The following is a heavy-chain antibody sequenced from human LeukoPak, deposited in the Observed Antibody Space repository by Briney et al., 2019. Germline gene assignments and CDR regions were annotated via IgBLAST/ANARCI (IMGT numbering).Heavy chain of an antibody. D-gene: IGHD4-11*01. J-gene: IGHJ6*03. Sequence: KPAETLSLTCAVYGGSLSAYYWSWIRQSPGKWLEWIGESNKSESSNYNPSLKSRVTISVYTSKNQVSMQLSSVTAADTAVYYCARGRYSNWERYYYMAVWGKGATVTVSS. CDR2: SNKSESS. CDR3: ARGRYSNWERYYYMAV. CDR1: GGSLSAYY. V-gene: IGHV4-34*01.